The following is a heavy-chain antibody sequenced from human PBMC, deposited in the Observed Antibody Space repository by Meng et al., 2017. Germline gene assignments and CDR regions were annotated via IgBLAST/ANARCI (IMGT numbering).Heavy chain of an antibody. CDR3: ARDRQTYYYDSSGYFDY. CDR2: IIPIFGTA. CDR1: GGTFSSYA. D-gene: IGHD3-22*01. Sequence: VQLVQLWAEGKKSVSPVKVTCNASGGTFSSYAISWVRQAPGQGLEWMGGIIPIFGTANYAQKFQGRVTITRDTSASTAYMELSSLRSEDTAVYYCARDRQTYYYDSSGYFDYWGQGTLVTVSS. V-gene: IGHV1-69*06. J-gene: IGHJ4*02.